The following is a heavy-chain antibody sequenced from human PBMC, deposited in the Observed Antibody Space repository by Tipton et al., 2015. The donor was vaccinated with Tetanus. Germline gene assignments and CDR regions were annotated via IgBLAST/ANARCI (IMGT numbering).Heavy chain of an antibody. J-gene: IGHJ4*02. CDR2: IFPQFGTS. CDR3: TRDGPRLREPEPFDN. CDR1: GGTFKTYA. D-gene: IGHD1-14*01. V-gene: IGHV1-69*06. Sequence: QSGAEVKKPGSSVRASCKTSGGTFKTYAISWVRQAPGQGLEWMGGIFPQFGTSNYAPKFQDRVSMPAHTSTGTVYLDLRSLRSDDTAVYFCTRDGPRLREPEPFDNWGREALVTVSS.